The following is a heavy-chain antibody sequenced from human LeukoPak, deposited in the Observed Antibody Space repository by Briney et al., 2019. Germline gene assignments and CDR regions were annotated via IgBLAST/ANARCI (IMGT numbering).Heavy chain of an antibody. CDR1: GFTFSSYW. D-gene: IGHD6-19*01. J-gene: IGHJ4*02. CDR3: ASGVYSSGWYCDY. CDR2: IKQDGSEK. Sequence: GGSLRLSCAASGFTFSSYWMSWVRQAPGKGLEWVANIKQDGSEKYYVDSVKGRFTISRDNAKNTLYLQMNSLRAEDTAVYYCASGVYSSGWYCDYWGQGTLVTVSS. V-gene: IGHV3-7*01.